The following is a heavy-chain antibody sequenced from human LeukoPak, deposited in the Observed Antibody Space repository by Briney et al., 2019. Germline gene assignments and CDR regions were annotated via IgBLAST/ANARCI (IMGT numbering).Heavy chain of an antibody. D-gene: IGHD4-11*01. CDR2: IIPIFGTA. CDR1: GGTFSSYA. V-gene: IGHV1-69*13. J-gene: IGHJ6*02. Sequence: SVNVSCKASGGTFSSYAISWVRQAPGQGLEWMGGIIPIFGTANCAQKFQGRVTITADESTSTAYMGLSSLRSEDTAVYYCARYGDYSNYYYYGMDVWGQGTTVTVSS. CDR3: ARYGDYSNYYYYGMDV.